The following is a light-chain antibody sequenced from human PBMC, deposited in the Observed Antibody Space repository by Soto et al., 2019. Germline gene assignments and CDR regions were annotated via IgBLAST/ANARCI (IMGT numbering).Light chain of an antibody. CDR2: KAS. CDR3: QQFCRYPWT. CDR1: QSVDTC. V-gene: IGKV1-5*03. Sequence: DIQMTQSPSTLSASVGERATITCRASQSVDTCLAWYQQKPGNAPHLLIYKASSLDTGVPSRFSGSGSVTEFTLTISSLQPDDFATYYCQQFCRYPWTFGQGTKVEIK. J-gene: IGKJ1*01.